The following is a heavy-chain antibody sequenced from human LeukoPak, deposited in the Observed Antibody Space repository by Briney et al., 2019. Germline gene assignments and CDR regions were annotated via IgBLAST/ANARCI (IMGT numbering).Heavy chain of an antibody. CDR3: AKGLQAVTTPPKVGSLYYYYGMDV. Sequence: QSGGSLRLSCAASGFTFSSYAMHWVRQAPGKGLEWVAVISYDGSNKYYADSVKGRFTISRDNSKNTLYLQMNSLRAEDTAVYYCAKGLQAVTTPPKVGSLYYYYGMDVWGQGTTVTVSS. J-gene: IGHJ6*02. CDR1: GFTFSSYA. D-gene: IGHD4-17*01. V-gene: IGHV3-30*04. CDR2: ISYDGSNK.